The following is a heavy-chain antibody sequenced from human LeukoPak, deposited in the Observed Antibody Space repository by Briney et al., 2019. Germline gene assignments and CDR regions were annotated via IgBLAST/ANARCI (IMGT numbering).Heavy chain of an antibody. Sequence: GASVKVSCKASGYTFTSYDINWVRQATGQGLEWMGWMNPNSGNTGYAQKFQGRVTMTRNTSISTAYMELSSLRSEDTAVYYCARLLKGYSSSKSHYYYMDVWGKGTTVTVSS. CDR2: MNPNSGNT. CDR3: ARLLKGYSSSKSHYYYMDV. V-gene: IGHV1-8*01. J-gene: IGHJ6*03. CDR1: GYTFTSYD. D-gene: IGHD6-6*01.